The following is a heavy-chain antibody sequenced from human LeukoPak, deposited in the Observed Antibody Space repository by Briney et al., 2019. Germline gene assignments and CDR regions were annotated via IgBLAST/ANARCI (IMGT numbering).Heavy chain of an antibody. CDR1: GFTFSTYA. V-gene: IGHV3-23*01. CDR3: VQQYSSIWSVGDS. CDR2: ISGGTDST. J-gene: IGHJ4*02. D-gene: IGHD6-13*01. Sequence: GGSLRLSCATSGFTFSTYAMSWVRQAPGKGLERVSAISGGTDSTYYTDSVKGRFTISRDTAKNTLYLQMNSLRAEDTAVYYCVQQYSSIWSVGDSWGQGTLVTVSS.